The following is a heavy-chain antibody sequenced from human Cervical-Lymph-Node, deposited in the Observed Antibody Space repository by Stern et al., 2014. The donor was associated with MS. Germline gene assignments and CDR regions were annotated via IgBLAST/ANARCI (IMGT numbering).Heavy chain of an antibody. CDR2: TYYSSKWYN. D-gene: IGHD2-2*01. J-gene: IGHJ6*02. CDR1: GDSVSSNSAA. V-gene: IGHV6-1*01. CDR3: ARDSIVVVPAATLGYYYYGMDV. Sequence: QVQLQQSGPGLVKPSQTLSLTCAISGDSVSSNSAAWNWIRQSPSRGLEWLGRTYYSSKWYNDYAVSVKSRITINPDTSKNQFSLQLNSVTPEDTAVYYCARDSIVVVPAATLGYYYYGMDVWGQGTTVTVSS.